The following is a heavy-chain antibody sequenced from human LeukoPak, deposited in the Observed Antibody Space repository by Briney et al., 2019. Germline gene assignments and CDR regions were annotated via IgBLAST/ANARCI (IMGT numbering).Heavy chain of an antibody. V-gene: IGHV3-74*01. CDR1: GFAFSSYW. J-gene: IGHJ1*01. Sequence: GGSLRLSCVASGFAFSSYWMHWVRQAPGKGLVWVSRIKSDGSTNYADSVKGRFTISRDNAKNTVSLQMNSLRAEDTGVYFCARAPSEIGGYYPEYFRHWGQGTLVTVSS. CDR3: ARAPSEIGGYYPEYFRH. CDR2: IKSDGST. D-gene: IGHD3-22*01.